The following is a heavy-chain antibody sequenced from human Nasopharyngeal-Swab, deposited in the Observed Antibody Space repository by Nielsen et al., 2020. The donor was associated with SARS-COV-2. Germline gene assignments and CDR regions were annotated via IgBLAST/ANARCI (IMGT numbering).Heavy chain of an antibody. Sequence: SVKVSRKASGGTFSSYAISWVRQAPGQGLEWMGGIIPIFGTANYAQKFQGRVTITADESTSTAYMELSSLRSEDTAVYYCARDDPESPMVGAWYFDYWGQGTLVTVSS. CDR3: ARDDPESPMVGAWYFDY. CDR2: IIPIFGTA. J-gene: IGHJ4*02. D-gene: IGHD3-10*02. CDR1: GGTFSSYA. V-gene: IGHV1-69*13.